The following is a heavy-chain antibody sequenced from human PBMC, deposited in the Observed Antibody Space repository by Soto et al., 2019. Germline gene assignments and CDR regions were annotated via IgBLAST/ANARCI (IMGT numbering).Heavy chain of an antibody. CDR2: ISAYNGNT. CDR1: GYTFTSYG. Sequence: ASVKVSCKASGYTFTSYGISWVRQAPGQGLEWMGWISAYNGNTNYAQKLQGRVTMTTDTSTSTAYMELRSLRSDDTAVYYCAREPAPTPSITIFGVATGSIVSYAFDIWGQGTMVTVSS. D-gene: IGHD3-3*01. CDR3: AREPAPTPSITIFGVATGSIVSYAFDI. V-gene: IGHV1-18*01. J-gene: IGHJ3*02.